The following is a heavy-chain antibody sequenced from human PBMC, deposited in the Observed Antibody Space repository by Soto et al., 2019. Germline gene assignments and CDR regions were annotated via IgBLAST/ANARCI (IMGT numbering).Heavy chain of an antibody. J-gene: IGHJ6*03. Sequence: ASVKVSCKASGYTFTSYYMHWVRQAPGQGLEWMGRIYPSDGSASYAQKFQGRVTMTADTSTSTAYMELSSLRSEDTAVYYCARGRSHGSHYYYYYMDVWGKGTTVTVSS. CDR1: GYTFTSYY. CDR3: ARGRSHGSHYYYYYMDV. D-gene: IGHD2-15*01. CDR2: IYPSDGSA. V-gene: IGHV1-46*01.